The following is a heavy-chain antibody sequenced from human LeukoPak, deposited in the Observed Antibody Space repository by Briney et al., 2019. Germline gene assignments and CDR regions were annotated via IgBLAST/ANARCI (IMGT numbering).Heavy chain of an antibody. CDR1: GITFSAYT. D-gene: IGHD3-22*01. Sequence: GGSLGRSCAASGITFSAYTMNWVRQAPGKGLEWVSSISGSGSYIFYADSVKGRFTISRDNAKNSLYLQMNSLRAEDTAVYYCASDRSLIASSYYFDNWCQGTLVTVSS. CDR3: ASDRSLIASSYYFDN. V-gene: IGHV3-21*01. CDR2: ISGSGSYI. J-gene: IGHJ4*02.